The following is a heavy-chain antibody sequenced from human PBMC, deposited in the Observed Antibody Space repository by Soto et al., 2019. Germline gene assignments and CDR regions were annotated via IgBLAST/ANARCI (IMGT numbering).Heavy chain of an antibody. D-gene: IGHD3-9*01. CDR2: IWYDGSNK. CDR1: GFTFSSYG. Sequence: QPGGSLRLSCAASGFTFSSYGMHWVRQAPGKGLEWVAVIWYDGSNKYYADSVKGRFTISRDNSKNTLYLQMNSLRAEDTAVYYCARGPPYYDILTGYYNAAFDIWGQGTLVTVSS. CDR3: ARGPPYYDILTGYYNAAFDI. V-gene: IGHV3-33*01. J-gene: IGHJ4*02.